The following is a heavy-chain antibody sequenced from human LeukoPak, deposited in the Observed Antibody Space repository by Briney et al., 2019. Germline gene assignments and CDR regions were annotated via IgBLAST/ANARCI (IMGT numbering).Heavy chain of an antibody. D-gene: IGHD6-19*01. CDR2: IGCSGSGT. CDR1: GYPFTSYD. Sequence: GGSVRLSCAASGYPFTSYDMRWVRQAPGKGLEWVSCIGCSGSGTYYADSVKGRFPLSRDNPKNTLYLQMNSLRAEDKAVYYCAKERSSGWPFDYCGQGSLLTVSS. J-gene: IGHJ4*02. V-gene: IGHV3-23*01. CDR3: AKERSSGWPFDY.